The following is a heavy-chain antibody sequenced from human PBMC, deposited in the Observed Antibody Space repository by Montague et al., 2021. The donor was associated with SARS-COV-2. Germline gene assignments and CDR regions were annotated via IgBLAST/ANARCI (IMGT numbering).Heavy chain of an antibody. CDR2: INHRGST. D-gene: IGHD1-26*01. Sequence: SETLSLTCAVYGGSFNGYYWSWIRQPPGKGREGMGKINHRGSTKYNPSLKSRVGISVDKSWNQFSLRLPSVAAAATAIYYCARRGCGRSDLAYWGQGTLVTVSS. V-gene: IGHV4-34*01. J-gene: IGHJ4*02. CDR3: ARRGCGRSDLAY. CDR1: GGSFNGYY.